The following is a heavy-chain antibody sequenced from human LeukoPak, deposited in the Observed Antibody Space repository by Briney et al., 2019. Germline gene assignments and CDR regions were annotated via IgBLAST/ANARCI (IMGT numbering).Heavy chain of an antibody. J-gene: IGHJ6*02. CDR3: AVATDISTGYKYYYGMDV. D-gene: IGHD3-9*01. CDR1: GGSFSGYY. V-gene: IGHV4-34*01. CDR2: INHSGST. Sequence: PSETLSLTCAVYGGSFSGYYWSWIRQPPGKGLEWIGEINHSGSTNYNPSLKSRVTISVDTSKNQFSLKLSSVTAADTAVYYCAVATDISTGYKYYYGMDVWGQGTTVTVSS.